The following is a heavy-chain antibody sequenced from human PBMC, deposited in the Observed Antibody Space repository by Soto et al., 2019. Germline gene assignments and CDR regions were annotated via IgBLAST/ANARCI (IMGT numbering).Heavy chain of an antibody. V-gene: IGHV1-18*01. D-gene: IGHD3-10*01. Sequence: QVQLVQSGAEVKKPGASVKVSCKASGYTFTSYGISWVRQAPGQGLEWMGWISAYNGNTNYAQKLQGRVTMTTDTXXTTAYMELRSLRSDDTAVYYGAGSITHYYCYGMDVWGQGTTVTVAS. CDR3: AGSITHYYCYGMDV. CDR2: ISAYNGNT. J-gene: IGHJ6*02. CDR1: GYTFTSYG.